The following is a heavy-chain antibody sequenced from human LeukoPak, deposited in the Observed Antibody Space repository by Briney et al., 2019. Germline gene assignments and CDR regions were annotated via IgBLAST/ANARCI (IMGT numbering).Heavy chain of an antibody. D-gene: IGHD3-22*01. CDR2: IKQDGSEK. J-gene: IGHJ3*01. CDR1: GFTFSSYW. Sequence: PGGSLRLSCAASGFTFSSYWMSWVRQAPGKGLEWVANIKQDGSEKYYVDSVKGRFTISRDNAKNSLYLQMNSLRAEDTAVYYCARNGDYDNSGYAPHDGFDFWGQGTMVTVSS. V-gene: IGHV3-7*05. CDR3: ARNGDYDNSGYAPHDGFDF.